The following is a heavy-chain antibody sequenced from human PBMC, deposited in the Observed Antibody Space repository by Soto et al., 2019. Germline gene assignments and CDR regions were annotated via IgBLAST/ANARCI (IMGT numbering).Heavy chain of an antibody. CDR2: ISSSGSTI. Sequence: EVQLVESGGGLVQPGGSLRLSCAASGFTFSSYEMNWVRQAPGKGLEWVSYISSSGSTIYYADSLKGRFTISRDNAKNSLYLQMNSLRAEYTAVYYCAVSDSSGWYFDFQHWGQGTLVTVSS. D-gene: IGHD6-19*01. V-gene: IGHV3-48*03. CDR1: GFTFSSYE. CDR3: AVSDSSGWYFDFQH. J-gene: IGHJ1*01.